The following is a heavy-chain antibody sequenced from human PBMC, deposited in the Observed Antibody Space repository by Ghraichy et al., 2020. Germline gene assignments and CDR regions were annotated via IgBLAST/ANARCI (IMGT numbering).Heavy chain of an antibody. Sequence: SQTLSLTCSVSGASISSDKWWSWVRQAPGKGLEWIGEIWHSGTTHYNPSLKSRLTISLGTSKNQFYLNLSSVTAADTATYYCARGYDFSYYGMDVWGQGTTVTVSS. CDR3: ARGYDFSYYGMDV. CDR2: IWHSGTT. D-gene: IGHD3/OR15-3a*01. CDR1: GASISSDKW. V-gene: IGHV4-4*02. J-gene: IGHJ6*02.